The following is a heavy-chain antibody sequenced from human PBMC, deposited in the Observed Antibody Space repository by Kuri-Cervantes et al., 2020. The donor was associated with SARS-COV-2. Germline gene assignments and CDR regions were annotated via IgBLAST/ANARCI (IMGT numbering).Heavy chain of an antibody. CDR3: ATSRPGSVFVAQGAFDI. V-gene: IGHV4-38-2*01. J-gene: IGHJ3*02. D-gene: IGHD2-15*01. Sequence: SETLSLTFDLSGYSISSGYYWGWLRQPPGKGLEWIGSIYHSERTYYNPSLKSRVTISVDTSKNQFSLKLSSVNAADTAVHYCATSRPGSVFVAQGAFDIWGQGTMVTVSS. CDR1: GYSISSGYY. CDR2: IYHSERT.